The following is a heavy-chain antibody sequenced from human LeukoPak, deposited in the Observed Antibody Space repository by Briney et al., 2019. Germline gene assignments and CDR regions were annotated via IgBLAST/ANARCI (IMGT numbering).Heavy chain of an antibody. Sequence: SETLSLTCTVSGGFISSGSYYWSWIRQPAGKGLEWIGRIYTSGSTNYNPSLKSRVTMSVDTSKNQFSLKLSSVTAADTAVYYCARDSDYWGQGTLVTVSS. CDR2: IYTSGST. CDR1: GGFISSGSYY. V-gene: IGHV4-61*02. J-gene: IGHJ4*02. CDR3: ARDSDY.